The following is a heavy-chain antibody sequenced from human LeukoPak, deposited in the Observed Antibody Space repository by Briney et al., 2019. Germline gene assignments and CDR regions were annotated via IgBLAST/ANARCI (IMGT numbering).Heavy chain of an antibody. CDR1: GFTVSSNY. CDR3: ARSQVGAPFDY. D-gene: IGHD1-26*01. CDR2: IYSGGST. J-gene: IGHJ4*02. Sequence: GGSQRLSCAASGFTVSSNYMSWVRQAPGKGLEWVSVIYSGGSTYYADSVKGRFTISRHNSKNTLYLQMNSLRAEDTAVYYCARSQVGAPFDYWGQGTLVTVSS. V-gene: IGHV3-53*04.